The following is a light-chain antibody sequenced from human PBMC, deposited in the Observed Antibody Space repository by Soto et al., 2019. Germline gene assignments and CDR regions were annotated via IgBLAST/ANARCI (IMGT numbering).Light chain of an antibody. J-gene: IGLJ3*02. CDR1: SSNIGAGYD. CDR3: QSYGTSLNWV. CDR2: VNN. V-gene: IGLV1-40*01. Sequence: QSVLTQPPSVSGAPGQRVTISCTGSSSNIGAGYDVHWYQHLPGTAPKLLIFVNNNRPSGVPDRFSGSKSGTSASLAITGLQAEDEADYFCQSYGTSLNWVFGGGTQLTVL.